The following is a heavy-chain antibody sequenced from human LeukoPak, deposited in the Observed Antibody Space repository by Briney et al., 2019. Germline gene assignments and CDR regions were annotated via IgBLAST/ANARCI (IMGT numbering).Heavy chain of an antibody. V-gene: IGHV4-31*03. CDR3: ARGGTCGGDCYSTVPYYYYGMDV. J-gene: IGHJ6*02. Sequence: SQTLSLTCTVSGGSISSGGYYWSWIRQHPGKGLEWIGYIYYSGSTYYNPSLKSRVTISVDTSKNQFSLKLSSVTAADTAVYYCARGGTCGGDCYSTVPYYYYGMDVRGQGTTVTVSS. CDR2: IYYSGST. CDR1: GGSISSGGYY. D-gene: IGHD2-21*02.